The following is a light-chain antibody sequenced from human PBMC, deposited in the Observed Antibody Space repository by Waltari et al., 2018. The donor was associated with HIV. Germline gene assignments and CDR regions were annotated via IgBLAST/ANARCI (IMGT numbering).Light chain of an antibody. CDR1: SSDIGAYNY. J-gene: IGLJ2*01. CDR2: DVT. CDR3: ASHAGSKDV. Sequence: SALTQPPSASGSPGQSVTISCTGTSSDIGAYNYAPWFQQHPGKAHKLMIYDVTKRPSWVPDRFSGSKSGNTASLTVSGLQAEDEADYYCASHAGSKDVFGGGTRLTVL. V-gene: IGLV2-8*01.